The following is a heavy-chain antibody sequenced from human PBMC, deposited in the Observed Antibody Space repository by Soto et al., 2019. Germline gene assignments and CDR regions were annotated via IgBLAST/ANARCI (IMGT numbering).Heavy chain of an antibody. D-gene: IGHD1-20*01. CDR1: GASISGSYYY. Sequence: KPSETLSLTCAVSGASISGSYYYWAWLRQSPGKGPEWIGSVFYTGFTSYNPSLESRVSVSVGTSKSQFSLKLSAVTAADTAVYYCATSQKGYNWNYFDHWGQGALVTVSS. J-gene: IGHJ4*02. CDR3: ATSQKGYNWNYFDH. V-gene: IGHV4-39*01. CDR2: VFYTGFT.